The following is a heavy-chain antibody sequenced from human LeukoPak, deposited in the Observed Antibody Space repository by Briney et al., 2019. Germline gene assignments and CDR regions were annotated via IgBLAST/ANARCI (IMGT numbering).Heavy chain of an antibody. CDR1: GFTFSSYA. J-gene: IGHJ5*02. CDR2: ISGSGGST. V-gene: IGHV3-23*01. Sequence: GGSLRLSCSASGFTFSSYAMSLVRQAPGKGLEWVSAISGSGGSTYYADSVKGRFTISRDNSKNTLYLQMNSLRAEDTAVYYCAKDPGPGVLISNFNWFDPWGKGTLVTVSS. CDR3: AKDPGPGVLISNFNWFDP. D-gene: IGHD3-16*01.